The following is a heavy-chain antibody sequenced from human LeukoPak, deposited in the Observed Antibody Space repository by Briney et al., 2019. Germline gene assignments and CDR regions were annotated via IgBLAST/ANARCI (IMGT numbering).Heavy chain of an antibody. CDR1: GFTFSSYG. D-gene: IGHD3-10*01. V-gene: IGHV3-30*02. Sequence: GGSLRLSCAASGFTFSSYGMHRVRQAPGKGLEWVAFIRYDGSNKYYAYSVKGRFTISRDNSKNTLYLQMNSLRAEDTAVYYCAKGAYYYGSGSVEYFDYWGQGTLVTVSS. CDR2: IRYDGSNK. CDR3: AKGAYYYGSGSVEYFDY. J-gene: IGHJ4*02.